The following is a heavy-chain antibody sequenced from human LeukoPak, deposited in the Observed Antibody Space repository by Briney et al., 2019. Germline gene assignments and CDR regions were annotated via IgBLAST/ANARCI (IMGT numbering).Heavy chain of an antibody. Sequence: GGSLRLSCAASGFTFSSYAMSWVRQAPGRGLEWVSAISGSGGSTYYADSVKGRFTISRDNSKNTLYLQMNSRRAEDTAVYYCAKEGIAVVPAAKVYYYYGMDVWGQGTTVTVSS. J-gene: IGHJ6*02. CDR3: AKEGIAVVPAAKVYYYYGMDV. CDR2: ISGSGGST. CDR1: GFTFSSYA. V-gene: IGHV3-23*01. D-gene: IGHD2-2*01.